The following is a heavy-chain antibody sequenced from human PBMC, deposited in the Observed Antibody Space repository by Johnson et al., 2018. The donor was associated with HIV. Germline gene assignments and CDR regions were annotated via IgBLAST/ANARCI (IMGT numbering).Heavy chain of an antibody. V-gene: IGHV3-30*04. Sequence: QVQLVESGGGVVQPGRTLRLSCAASGFPFSNFAMHWVRQAPGKGLEWVAIISYDGSKIFYAYSVKGRFTISRDNSKNTLYLQMNSLRAEDTAVYYCARGGVGVPEEGIIWGQGTMVTVSS. CDR2: ISYDGSKI. CDR3: ARGGVGVPEEGII. CDR1: GFPFSNFA. J-gene: IGHJ3*02. D-gene: IGHD1-26*01.